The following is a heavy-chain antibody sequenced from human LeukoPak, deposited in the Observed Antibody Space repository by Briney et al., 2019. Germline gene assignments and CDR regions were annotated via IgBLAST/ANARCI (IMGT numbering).Heavy chain of an antibody. CDR2: VYQSGST. CDR3: ATGGGLAVSHI. CDR1: GGSISGSNYY. Sequence: PSETLSLTCTVSGGSISGSNYYWDWIRQPPGKGLEWIVSVYQSGSTYYNPSLKSRVTISGDTSKNQFSLKLGSVTAADTVVYFCATGGGLAVSHIWGQGTLVTVSS. D-gene: IGHD5/OR15-5a*01. V-gene: IGHV4-39*01. J-gene: IGHJ4*02.